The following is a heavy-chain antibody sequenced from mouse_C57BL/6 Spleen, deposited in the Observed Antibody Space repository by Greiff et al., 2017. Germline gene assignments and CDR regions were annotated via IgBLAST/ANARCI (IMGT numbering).Heavy chain of an antibody. V-gene: IGHV1-81*01. CDR1: GYTFTSYG. D-gene: IGHD4-1*01. J-gene: IGHJ2*01. Sequence: VQLQQSGAELARPGASVKLSCKASGYTFTSYGISWVKQRTGQGLEWIGEIYPRSGNTYYNEKFKGKATLTADKSSSTAYVELRSLTSEDSAVYFCAREGAGTDPFDYWGQGTTLTVSS. CDR2: IYPRSGNT. CDR3: AREGAGTDPFDY.